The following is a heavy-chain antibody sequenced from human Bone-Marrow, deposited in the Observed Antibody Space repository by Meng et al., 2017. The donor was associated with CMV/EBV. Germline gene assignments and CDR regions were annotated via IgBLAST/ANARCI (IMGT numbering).Heavy chain of an antibody. Sequence: ASVKVSCKASGYTFTGYYMHWVRQAPGQGLEWMGWINPNSGGTNYAQKFQGRVTMTRDTSISTANMELSRLRSDDTAVYYCARRDLTTGKYGMDVWGQGTTVTVSS. CDR1: GYTFTGYY. J-gene: IGHJ6*02. V-gene: IGHV1-2*02. CDR3: ARRDLTTGKYGMDV. CDR2: INPNSGGT. D-gene: IGHD1-14*01.